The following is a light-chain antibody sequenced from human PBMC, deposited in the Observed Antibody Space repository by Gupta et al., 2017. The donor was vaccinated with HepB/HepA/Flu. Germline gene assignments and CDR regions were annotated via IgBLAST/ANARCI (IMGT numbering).Light chain of an antibody. J-gene: IGLJ3*02. CDR3: FVSDTSISTWV. V-gene: IGLV10-54*04. CDR2: CKN. Sequence: QAGLTQPPSVSKYLRQIATITCTGNSNNVGNQGAAWLQQHQGHPPKLLSVCKNKRPSGIYDSVLSYTSANHASPLTNVLPPEEEADDYCFVSDTSISTWVFGGGTKLTVL. CDR1: SNNVGNQG.